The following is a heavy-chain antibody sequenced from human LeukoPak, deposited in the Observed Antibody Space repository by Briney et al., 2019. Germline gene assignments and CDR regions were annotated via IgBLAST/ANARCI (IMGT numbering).Heavy chain of an antibody. CDR3: AKDLNAVVGATPRPYYFDY. V-gene: IGHV3-48*04. CDR1: GFTFSSYS. D-gene: IGHD1-26*01. Sequence: PGGSLRLSCAASGFTFSSYSMNWVRQAPGKGLEYVSYISSGSGTIYYADSVKSRFTISRDNAKNTLYLQMNSLRAEDTALYYCAKDLNAVVGATPRPYYFDYWGQGILVTVSS. CDR2: ISSGSGTI. J-gene: IGHJ4*02.